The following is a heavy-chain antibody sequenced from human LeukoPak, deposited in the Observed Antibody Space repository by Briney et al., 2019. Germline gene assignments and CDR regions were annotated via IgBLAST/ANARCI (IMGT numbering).Heavy chain of an antibody. CDR1: GGSISSGGYY. D-gene: IGHD7-27*01. J-gene: IGHJ3*02. CDR2: IYHSGST. CDR3: AREGLDETTGEAFDI. V-gene: IGHV4-30-2*01. Sequence: SETLSLTCTVSGGSISSGGYYWSWIRQPPGKGLEWIGYIYHSGSTYYNPSLKSRVTISVDRSKNQFSLKLSSVTAADTAVYYCAREGLDETTGEAFDIWGQGTMVTVSS.